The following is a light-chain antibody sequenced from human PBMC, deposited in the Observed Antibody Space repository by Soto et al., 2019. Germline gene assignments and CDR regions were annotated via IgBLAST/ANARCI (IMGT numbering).Light chain of an antibody. V-gene: IGKV1-9*01. CDR2: AAS. Sequence: IQLNNSRFLLSASVEDRVTITCRASQGISSYLVWYQQKAGTAPKSLIYAASTLQTGVPSRFSGRRSGTEFTLTISSLQPEDSATYYCRQHNSFPITFAQGTRLEIK. CDR1: QGISSY. CDR3: RQHNSFPIT. J-gene: IGKJ5*01.